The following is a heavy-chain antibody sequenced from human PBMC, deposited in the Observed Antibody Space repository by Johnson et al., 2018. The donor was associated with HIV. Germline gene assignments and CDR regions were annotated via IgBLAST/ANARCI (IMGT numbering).Heavy chain of an antibody. V-gene: IGHV3-66*02. J-gene: IGHJ3*02. CDR1: GFTVSSNY. CDR3: TRRSPYDAFDI. Sequence: MQLMESGGGLVQPGWSLRLSCAASGFTVSSNYMSWVRQAPGKGLESVSVVYSGGTTHYADSVKGRSTISRDNSKNTLYLQMNSLRAEDTAVYYCTRRSPYDAFDIWGQGTMVTVSS. CDR2: VYSGGTT.